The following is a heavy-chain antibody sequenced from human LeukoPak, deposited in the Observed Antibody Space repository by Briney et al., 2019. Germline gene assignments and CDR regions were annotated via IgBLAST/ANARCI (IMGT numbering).Heavy chain of an antibody. CDR3: ARSGCGGDCYNDY. D-gene: IGHD2-21*02. J-gene: IGHJ4*02. Sequence: GGSLRLSCAASGFTFSSYGMHWVRQAPGKGLEWVAVISYDGSNKYYADSVKGRFTISRDNSKNTLYLQMNSLRAEDTAVYYCARSGCGGDCYNDYWGQGTLVTVSS. CDR1: GFTFSSYG. V-gene: IGHV3-30*03. CDR2: ISYDGSNK.